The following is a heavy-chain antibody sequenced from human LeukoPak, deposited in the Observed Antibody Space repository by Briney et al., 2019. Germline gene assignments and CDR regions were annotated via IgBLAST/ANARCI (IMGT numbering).Heavy chain of an antibody. V-gene: IGHV3-49*04. CDR1: GLTFGDYA. CDR3: TREAAMVNYDY. CDR2: IRSKAYGGTT. Sequence: GGSLRLSCTASGLTFGDYAMSWVRQAPGKGLEWVGFIRSKAYGGTTEYAASVKGRFTISRDDSKSIAYLQMNSLKTEDTAVYYCTREAAMVNYDYWGQGTLVTVSS. J-gene: IGHJ4*02. D-gene: IGHD5-18*01.